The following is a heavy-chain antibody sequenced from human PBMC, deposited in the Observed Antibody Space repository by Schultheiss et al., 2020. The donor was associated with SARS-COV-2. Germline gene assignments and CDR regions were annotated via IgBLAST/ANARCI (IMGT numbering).Heavy chain of an antibody. Sequence: GGSLRLSCAASGFTFSSYGMHWVRQAPGKGLEWVAVISYDGSNKYYADSVKGRFTISRDNSKNTLYLQMNSLRAEDTAVYYCARGEMASWYYFDYWGQGTLVTVSS. CDR3: ARGEMASWYYFDY. V-gene: IGHV3-30*06. J-gene: IGHJ4*02. CDR1: GFTFSSYG. D-gene: IGHD5-24*01. CDR2: ISYDGSNK.